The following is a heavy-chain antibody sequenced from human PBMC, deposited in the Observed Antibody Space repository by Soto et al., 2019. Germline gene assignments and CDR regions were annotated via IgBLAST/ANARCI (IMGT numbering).Heavy chain of an antibody. CDR3: ARAEEVTANYYYGMDF. J-gene: IGHJ6*02. Sequence: SETLSLTCTVSGGSIRSGDYYWMWIRHPPGKGLEWIGYIYYSGSTYYNPSLKSRVTISVDTSKNQFSLKLSSVTAADTAVYYCARAEEVTANYYYGMDFWGQGTTVTVSS. CDR1: GGSIRSGDYY. V-gene: IGHV4-30-4*01. CDR2: IYYSGST. D-gene: IGHD2-21*02.